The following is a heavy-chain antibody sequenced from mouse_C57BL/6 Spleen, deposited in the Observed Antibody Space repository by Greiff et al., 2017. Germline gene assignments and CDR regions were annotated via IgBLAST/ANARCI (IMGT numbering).Heavy chain of an antibody. Sequence: EVQLQQSGPELVKPGASVKISCKASGYTFTDYYMNWVKQSHGKSLEWIGDINPNNGGTSYNQKFKGKATLTVDKSSSTAYMELRSLTSEDSAVYYCARSADYGSSYVFLDYWGQGTTLTVSS. CDR2: INPNNGGT. D-gene: IGHD1-1*01. CDR1: GYTFTDYY. V-gene: IGHV1-26*01. J-gene: IGHJ2*01. CDR3: ARSADYGSSYVFLDY.